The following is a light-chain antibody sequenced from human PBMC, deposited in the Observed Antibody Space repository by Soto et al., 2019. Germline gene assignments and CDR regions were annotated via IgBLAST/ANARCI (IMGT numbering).Light chain of an antibody. CDR1: QGIRND. CDR2: AAS. J-gene: IGKJ1*01. CDR3: LQHNSYPRT. Sequence: DIQMTQSPSSLSASVGDRVTITCRTSQGIRNDLDWYQQRPGKAPKRLIYAASSLQSGVPSRFSDSGSGTEFTLTINSLQSEEIATYYCLQHNSYPRTFGQGTKVEIK. V-gene: IGKV1-17*01.